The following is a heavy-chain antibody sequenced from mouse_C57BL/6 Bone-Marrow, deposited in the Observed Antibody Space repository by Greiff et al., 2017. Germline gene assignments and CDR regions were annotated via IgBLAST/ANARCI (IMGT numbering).Heavy chain of an antibody. Sequence: VQLQQSGPELVKPGASVTISCKASGYSFTDYNMNWVKQSTGKSLEWIGVINPNYGTTSYNQKFKGKATLTADQSSSTAYMQLNSLTSDDAAVYYCAREGPRRRERYAMDYWGQGTSVTVSS. CDR3: AREGPRRRERYAMDY. J-gene: IGHJ4*01. V-gene: IGHV1-39*01. CDR1: GYSFTDYN. D-gene: IGHD2-12*01. CDR2: INPNYGTT.